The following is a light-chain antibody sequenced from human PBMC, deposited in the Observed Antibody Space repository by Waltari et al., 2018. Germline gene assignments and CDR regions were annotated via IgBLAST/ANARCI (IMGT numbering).Light chain of an antibody. CDR1: ALPKQY. V-gene: IGLV3-25*03. Sequence: SYELTQPPSVSVSPGQTARIPCSGDALPKQYAYWYQQKPGQAPVLVIYKDSERPSGIPERFSGSSSGTTVTLTISGVQAEDEADYYCQSADSSGTYPDVVFGGGTKLTVL. CDR2: KDS. J-gene: IGLJ2*01. CDR3: QSADSSGTYPDVV.